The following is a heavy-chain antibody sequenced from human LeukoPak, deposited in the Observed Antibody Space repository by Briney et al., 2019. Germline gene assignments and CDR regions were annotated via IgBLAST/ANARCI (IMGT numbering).Heavy chain of an antibody. D-gene: IGHD1-14*01. J-gene: IGHJ4*02. CDR2: INPNGGGT. CDR1: GYTFTDYY. V-gene: IGHV1-2*02. CDR3: AGGITGGDY. Sequence: ASVKVSCKASGYTFTDYYIHWVRQAPGQGLEWMGWINPNGGGTNYAQKFQGRVTVTRDTSIITAYMELSSLRSDDTALYYCAGGITGGDYWGQGTLVTVSS.